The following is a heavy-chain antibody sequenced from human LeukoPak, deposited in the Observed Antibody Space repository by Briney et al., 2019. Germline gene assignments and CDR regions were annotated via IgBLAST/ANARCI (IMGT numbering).Heavy chain of an antibody. CDR3: AGTDGLNYYYGMDV. J-gene: IGHJ6*02. Sequence: GGSLRLSCAASGFTFSSYWMSWVRQAPGKGLEWVANIKQEGSEKYYVDSVKGRFTISRDNAKNSLYLQMNSLRAEDTAVYYCAGTDGLNYYYGMDVWGQGTTVTVSS. D-gene: IGHD5-24*01. CDR1: GFTFSSYW. CDR2: IKQEGSEK. V-gene: IGHV3-7*01.